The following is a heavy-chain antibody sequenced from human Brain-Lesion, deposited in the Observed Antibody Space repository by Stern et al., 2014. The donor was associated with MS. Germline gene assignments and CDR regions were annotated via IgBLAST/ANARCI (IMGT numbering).Heavy chain of an antibody. Sequence: QMQLVESGPGLVKPSGTLSLTCAVSGGSISSSNWWSWVRQSPGKGLGWIGEIYHSGGTKYSPSFESRVIISVDKSKNQFSLKLSYVTAADTAVYYCARELPDLNAFDIWGQGTMITVSS. J-gene: IGHJ3*02. D-gene: IGHD1-14*01. V-gene: IGHV4-4*02. CDR3: ARELPDLNAFDI. CDR2: IYHSGGT. CDR1: GGSISSSNW.